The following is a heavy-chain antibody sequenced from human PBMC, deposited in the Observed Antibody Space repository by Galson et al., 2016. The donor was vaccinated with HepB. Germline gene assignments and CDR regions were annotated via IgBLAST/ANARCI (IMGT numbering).Heavy chain of an antibody. CDR2: VYYGGSN. Sequence: ETLSLTCAVSGGSLSSSDYYGGWIRQPPGKGLEWIGSVYYGGSNHYSPSLKSRVTISLDTSKNQLSLNLSSVTAADTAVYYCVRQRRYYDVWSGSYMSDAMDVLGQGKRVTGSS. J-gene: IGHJ6*02. V-gene: IGHV4-39*01. CDR3: VRQRRYYDVWSGSYMSDAMDV. D-gene: IGHD3-3*01. CDR1: GGSLSSSDYY.